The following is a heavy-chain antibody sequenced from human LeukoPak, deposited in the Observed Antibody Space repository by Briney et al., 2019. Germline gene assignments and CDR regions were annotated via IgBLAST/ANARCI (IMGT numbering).Heavy chain of an antibody. Sequence: GGSLRLSCAASGFTFSSYGMNWVRQAPGKGLEWLAYISSSSSTISYADSVKGRFTISRDNAKNSLYLQINSLRAEDTAVYYCAKDTEEKQWLVPQNAFDIWGQGTMVTVSS. CDR3: AKDTEEKQWLVPQNAFDI. D-gene: IGHD6-19*01. CDR2: ISSSSSTI. J-gene: IGHJ3*02. CDR1: GFTFSSYG. V-gene: IGHV3-48*04.